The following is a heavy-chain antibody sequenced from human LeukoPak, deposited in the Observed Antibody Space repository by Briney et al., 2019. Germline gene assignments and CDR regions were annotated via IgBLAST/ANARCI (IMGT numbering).Heavy chain of an antibody. CDR3: AKDQRSITIFGVVYDY. V-gene: IGHV3-30*02. J-gene: IGHJ4*02. Sequence: GGSLRLSCAASGFTFSSYGIHWVRQAPGKGLEWVAFIRYDGSNKYYADSVKGRLTISRDNSKNTLYLQMNSLRAEDTAVYYCAKDQRSITIFGVVYDYWGQGTLVTVSS. CDR1: GFTFSSYG. CDR2: IRYDGSNK. D-gene: IGHD3-3*01.